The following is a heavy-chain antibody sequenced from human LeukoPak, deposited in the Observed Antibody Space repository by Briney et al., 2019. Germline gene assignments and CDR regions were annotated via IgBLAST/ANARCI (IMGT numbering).Heavy chain of an antibody. Sequence: GGSLRLSCAASGFTFSSYDMHWVRQATGKGLEWVSTIGTVADTYYPGSVKGRFTISRDNSKNTLYLQMNSLRAEDSAVYYCARIGLLSGTHSKWGLDYWGQGTLVTVSS. J-gene: IGHJ4*02. CDR1: GFTFSSYD. CDR3: ARIGLLSGTHSKWGLDY. D-gene: IGHD3-3*01. V-gene: IGHV3-13*04. CDR2: IGTVADT.